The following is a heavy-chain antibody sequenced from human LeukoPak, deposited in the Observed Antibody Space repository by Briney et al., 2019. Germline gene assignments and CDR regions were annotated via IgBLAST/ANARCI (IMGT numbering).Heavy chain of an antibody. CDR2: ISAYNGNT. CDR1: GYTFTCYG. V-gene: IGHV1-18*01. CDR3: ARVAEQWLVLVGSFDY. D-gene: IGHD6-19*01. Sequence: ASVKVSCKASGYTFTCYGISWVRQAPGQGLEWMGWISAYNGNTNYAQKLQGRVTMTTDTSTSTAYMELRSLRSDDTAVYYCARVAEQWLVLVGSFDYWGQGTLVTVSS. J-gene: IGHJ4*02.